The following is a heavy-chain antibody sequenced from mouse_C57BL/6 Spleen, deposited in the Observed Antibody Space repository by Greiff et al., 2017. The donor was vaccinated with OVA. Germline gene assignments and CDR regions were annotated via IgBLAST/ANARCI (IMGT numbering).Heavy chain of an antibody. CDR2: ISYSGST. Sequence: EVKLEESGPGMVKPSQSLSLTCTVTGYSITSGYDWHWIRHFPGNKLEWMGYISYSGSTNYNPSLKSRISITHDTSKNHFFLKLNSVTTEDTATYYCARESSEMDYFDYWGQGTTLTVSS. CDR3: ARESSEMDYFDY. D-gene: IGHD3-2*02. CDR1: GYSITSGYD. V-gene: IGHV3-1*01. J-gene: IGHJ2*01.